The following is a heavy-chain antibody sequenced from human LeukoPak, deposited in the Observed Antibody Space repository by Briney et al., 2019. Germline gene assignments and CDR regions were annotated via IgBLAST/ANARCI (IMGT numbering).Heavy chain of an antibody. CDR2: ISATCSTT. CDR1: GLTISTYA. D-gene: IGHD2/OR15-2a*01. Sequence: GGPLRLSCQATGLTISTYALSWVRQTPGKGLKCLSVISATCSTTYYADSVRGRFTISRDNSKNTLYLQMNSLRVEDTAVYYCAKDSQSVAFFLDDAFDLWGQGTIVTVSA. CDR3: AKDSQSVAFFLDDAFDL. V-gene: IGHV3-23*01. J-gene: IGHJ3*01.